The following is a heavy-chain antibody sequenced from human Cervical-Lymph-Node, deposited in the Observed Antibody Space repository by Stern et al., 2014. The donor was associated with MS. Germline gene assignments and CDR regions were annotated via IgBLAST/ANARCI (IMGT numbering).Heavy chain of an antibody. D-gene: IGHD3-22*01. V-gene: IGHV3-30*18. J-gene: IGHJ5*02. Sequence: QVQLVQSGGGVVQPGRSLRLSCAASGFTFSLYDMHWVRQAPGKGLEWVEAISYDGDNKFYTDSVKGRFTISRDSSKSTLHLQLNSLRPEDTAIYYCAKDPRIYDSSGYLEAWGQGTLVTVSS. CDR1: GFTFSLYD. CDR2: ISYDGDNK. CDR3: AKDPRIYDSSGYLEA.